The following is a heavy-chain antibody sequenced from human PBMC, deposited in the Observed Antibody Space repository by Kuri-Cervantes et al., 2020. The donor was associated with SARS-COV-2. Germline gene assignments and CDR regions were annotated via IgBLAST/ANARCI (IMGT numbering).Heavy chain of an antibody. V-gene: IGHV1-18*01. D-gene: IGHD3-10*01. J-gene: IGHJ5*02. Sequence: ASVKVSCKASGYPFTSYAIHWVRQAPGQRLEWMGWNSAYNGNTNYAHKLQGRVTMTTDTSTSTAYMELRSLSSDDTAVYYCARELWFGELSPNWFDPWGQGTLVTVSS. CDR1: GYPFTSYA. CDR3: ARELWFGELSPNWFDP. CDR2: NSAYNGNT.